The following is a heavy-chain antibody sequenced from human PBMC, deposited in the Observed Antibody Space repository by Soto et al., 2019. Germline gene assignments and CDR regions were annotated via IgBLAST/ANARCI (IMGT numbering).Heavy chain of an antibody. V-gene: IGHV3-23*01. Sequence: GGSLRLSCAASGFTFSNYAINWVRQSPGKGLEWVSVISGSAGSTYYADSVKGRFTITRDNSKNTLYLQMNSLRAEDTAVYYCAKAGGAAGTVDYFDYWGQGTLVTVSS. CDR1: GFTFSNYA. CDR2: ISGSAGST. J-gene: IGHJ4*02. CDR3: AKAGGAAGTVDYFDY. D-gene: IGHD6-13*01.